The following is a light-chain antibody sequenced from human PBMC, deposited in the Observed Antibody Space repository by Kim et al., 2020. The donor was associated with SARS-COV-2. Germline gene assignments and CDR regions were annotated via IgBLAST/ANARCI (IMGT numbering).Light chain of an antibody. Sequence: DIQMTQSPSFVSASVGDRVTISCRASQDFRSWLSWYQQRPGQAPRLLIYAAYNLQTGVPSRFSGSGSGTDFTLTISSLQPEDFATYYCQQNKNFPYTLGKGTKREI. V-gene: IGKV1-12*01. J-gene: IGKJ2*01. CDR3: QQNKNFPYT. CDR1: QDFRSW. CDR2: AAY.